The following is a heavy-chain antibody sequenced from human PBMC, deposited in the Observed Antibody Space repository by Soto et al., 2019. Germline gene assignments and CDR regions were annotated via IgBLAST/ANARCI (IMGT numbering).Heavy chain of an antibody. D-gene: IGHD5-18*01. Sequence: SETLSLTCTVSGGSISSYYWSWIRQPPGKGLEWIGYIYYSGSTNYNPSLESRVTISVDTSKNQFSLKLSSVTAADTAVYYCARRSIYSYGYYYYGMDVWGQGTTVTVSS. CDR3: ARRSIYSYGYYYYGMDV. CDR1: GGSISSYY. V-gene: IGHV4-59*08. J-gene: IGHJ6*02. CDR2: IYYSGST.